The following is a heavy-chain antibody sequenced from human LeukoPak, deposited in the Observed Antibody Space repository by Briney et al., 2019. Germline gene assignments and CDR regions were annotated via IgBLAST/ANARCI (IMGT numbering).Heavy chain of an antibody. CDR1: GYTLTELS. V-gene: IGHV1-24*01. CDR2: FDPEDGET. D-gene: IGHD6-19*01. J-gene: IGHJ5*02. CDR3: APSWRSSGWYSWFVP. Sequence: ASVKVSCKVSGYTLTELSMHWVRQAPGEGLDVMGGFDPEDGETIYAQKFQGRVTMTEDTSTDTAYMEVSSLRSEDTAVYYCAPSWRSSGWYSWFVPWGQGTLVTVSS.